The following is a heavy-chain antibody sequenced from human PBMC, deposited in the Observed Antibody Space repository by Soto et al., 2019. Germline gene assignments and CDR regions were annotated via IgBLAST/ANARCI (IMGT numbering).Heavy chain of an antibody. V-gene: IGHV3-23*01. CDR3: AKDGLGCSGGSCYSPYPFDF. CDR1: GFTFRSYA. D-gene: IGHD2-15*01. J-gene: IGHJ4*02. CDR2: ISGSGTII. Sequence: GGSLRLSCAASGFTFRSYAMNWVRQAPGKGLEWVSVISGSGTIIYYADSVKGRFTISRDNSKNTLYLQMNSLRAEDTAVYYCAKDGLGCSGGSCYSPYPFDFWGQGTLVTVS.